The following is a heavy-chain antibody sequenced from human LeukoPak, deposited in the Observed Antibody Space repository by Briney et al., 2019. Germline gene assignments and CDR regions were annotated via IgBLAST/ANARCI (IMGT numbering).Heavy chain of an antibody. CDR1: GFTFSSYG. CDR2: ISYDGSNK. CDR3: AKGRDWGSGYYFDY. Sequence: TGGSLRLSCAASGFTFSSYGMHWVRQAPGKGLEWVAVISYDGSNKYYADSVKGRFTISRDNSKNTLYLQMNSLRAEDTAVYYCAKGRDWGSGYYFDYWGQGTLVTVSS. V-gene: IGHV3-30*18. J-gene: IGHJ4*02. D-gene: IGHD7-27*01.